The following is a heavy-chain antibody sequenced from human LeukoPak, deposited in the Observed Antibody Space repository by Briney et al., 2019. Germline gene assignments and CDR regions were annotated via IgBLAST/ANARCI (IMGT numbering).Heavy chain of an antibody. V-gene: IGHV3-30*18. Sequence: GGSLRLSCAASGFSFSSYGMHWVRQVPGKGLEWVAVISYDETDKLYSDSVKGRFTISRDNSKNTLYLQLSSLRAEDTAVYYCANAAAGTLDSWGQGTLVTVSS. CDR1: GFSFSSYG. CDR2: ISYDETDK. J-gene: IGHJ4*02. CDR3: ANAAAGTLDS. D-gene: IGHD6-13*01.